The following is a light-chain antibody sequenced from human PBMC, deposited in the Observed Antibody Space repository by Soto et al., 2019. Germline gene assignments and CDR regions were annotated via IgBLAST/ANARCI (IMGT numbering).Light chain of an antibody. V-gene: IGKV1-5*01. Sequence: DIQRTQSPSTLSASVGDRVTITCRASQSIGSWLAWYQQKPGKAPKLLIYDASSLQSGVPSRFSGGGSGTEFTLTISRLQPDDFATYYWQQYNSYWAFGQGTKVDI. J-gene: IGKJ1*01. CDR3: QQYNSYWA. CDR1: QSIGSW. CDR2: DAS.